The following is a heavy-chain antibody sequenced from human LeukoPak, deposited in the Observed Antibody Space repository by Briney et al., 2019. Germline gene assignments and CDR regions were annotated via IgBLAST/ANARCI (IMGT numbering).Heavy chain of an antibody. Sequence: GGSLRLSCAASGFTVSSNYMSWVRQAPGKGLEWVSVIYSGGSTYYADSVKGRFTISRDNSKNTLYLQMNSLRAEATAVYYCARALFGVVITTGLYYYGMDVWGQGTTVTVSS. J-gene: IGHJ6*02. CDR2: IYSGGST. CDR3: ARALFGVVITTGLYYYGMDV. D-gene: IGHD3-3*01. CDR1: GFTVSSNY. V-gene: IGHV3-66*02.